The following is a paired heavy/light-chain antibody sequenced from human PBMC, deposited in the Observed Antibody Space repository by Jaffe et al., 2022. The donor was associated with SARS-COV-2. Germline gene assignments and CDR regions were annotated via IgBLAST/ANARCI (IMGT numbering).Light chain of an antibody. CDR3: LQDYNYPT. Sequence: AIQMTQSPSSLSASVGDRVTITCRASQGIRNDLGWYQQKPGKAPKLLIYAASSLQSGVPSRFSGSGSGTDFTLTISSLQPEDFATYYCLQDYNYPTFGQGTKVEIK. J-gene: IGKJ1*01. V-gene: IGKV1-6*01. CDR1: QGIRND. CDR2: AAS.
Heavy chain of an antibody. CDR2: ISGSGGST. D-gene: IGHD6-13*01. CDR3: AKRDPGIGYFQH. CDR1: GFTFSSYA. J-gene: IGHJ1*01. Sequence: EVQLVESGGGLVQPGGSLRLSCAASGFTFSSYAMSWVRQAPGKGLEWVSAISGSGGSTYYADSVKGRFTISRDNSKNTLYLQMNSLRAEDTAVYYCAKRDPGIGYFQHWGQGTLVTVSS. V-gene: IGHV3-23*04.